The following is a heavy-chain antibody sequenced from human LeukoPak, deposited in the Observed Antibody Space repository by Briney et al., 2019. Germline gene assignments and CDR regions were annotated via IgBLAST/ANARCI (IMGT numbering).Heavy chain of an antibody. J-gene: IGHJ3*02. D-gene: IGHD3-10*01. CDR2: ISGSGGST. Sequence: GGSLRLSCAASGFTFSSYAMSWVRQAPGKGLEWVSAISGSGGSTYCADSVKGRFTISRDNSKNTLYLQMNSLRAEDTAVYYCAKAGYYGSGSPLGLDAFDIWGQGTMVTVSS. V-gene: IGHV3-23*01. CDR1: GFTFSSYA. CDR3: AKAGYYGSGSPLGLDAFDI.